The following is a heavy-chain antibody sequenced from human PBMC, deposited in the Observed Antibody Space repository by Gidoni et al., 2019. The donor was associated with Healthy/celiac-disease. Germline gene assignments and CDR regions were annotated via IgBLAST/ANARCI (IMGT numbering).Heavy chain of an antibody. CDR3: AKVLSRAMIVVALDY. V-gene: IGHV3-23*01. D-gene: IGHD3-22*01. Sequence: EVQLLESGGGLVQPGGSLRLPCAASGFPFSSYAMSWVRQAQGKGLEWVSAISGSGGSTYYADSVKGRFTISRDNSKNTLYLQMNSLRAEDTAVYYCAKVLSRAMIVVALDYWGQGTLVTVSS. CDR2: ISGSGGST. CDR1: GFPFSSYA. J-gene: IGHJ4*02.